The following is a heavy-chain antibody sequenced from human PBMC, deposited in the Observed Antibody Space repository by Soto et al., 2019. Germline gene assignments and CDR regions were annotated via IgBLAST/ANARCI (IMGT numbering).Heavy chain of an antibody. CDR3: AKEMNEHQFQSGFLY. Sequence: GGSLRLSCAASGLTFSSYSMNWVRQAPGKGLEWVSYISTTGSSTYYADSVRGRFTISRDNSRNTLYPQLNSLRGEDTAMYYCAKEMNEHQFQSGFLYWGQGTLVTVSS. V-gene: IGHV3-48*01. J-gene: IGHJ4*02. D-gene: IGHD1-1*01. CDR1: GLTFSSYS. CDR2: ISTTGSST.